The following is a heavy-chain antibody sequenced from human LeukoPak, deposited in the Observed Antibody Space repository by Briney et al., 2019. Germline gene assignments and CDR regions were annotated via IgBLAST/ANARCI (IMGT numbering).Heavy chain of an antibody. CDR2: ISYDGSNE. CDR3: ASFPPYMVRTDAFDI. D-gene: IGHD3-10*01. CDR1: GFTFSSYV. Sequence: GGSLRLSCAASGFTFSSYVMHWVRQAPGKGLEWVAIISYDGSNEYYADSVKGRFTISRDNSKNTLYLQMNSLRAEDTAVYYCASFPPYMVRTDAFDIWGQGTMVTVSS. J-gene: IGHJ3*02. V-gene: IGHV3-30*04.